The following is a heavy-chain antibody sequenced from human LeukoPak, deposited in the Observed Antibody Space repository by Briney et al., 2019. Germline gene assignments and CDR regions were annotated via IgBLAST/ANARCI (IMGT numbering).Heavy chain of an antibody. Sequence: PGGSLRLSCAASGFTVSSNYMSWVRQAPGKGLEWVSVIYSGGSTYYADSVKGRFTISRDNAKNSLYLQMNSLRAEDTAVYYCARDREYCSSTSCYSGYYYYMDVWGKGTTVTVSS. V-gene: IGHV3-53*01. CDR1: GFTVSSNY. CDR2: IYSGGST. J-gene: IGHJ6*03. D-gene: IGHD2-2*02. CDR3: ARDREYCSSTSCYSGYYYYMDV.